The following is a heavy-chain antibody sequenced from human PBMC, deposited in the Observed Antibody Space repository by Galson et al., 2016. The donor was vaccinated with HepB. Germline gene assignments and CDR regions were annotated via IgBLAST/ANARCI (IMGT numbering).Heavy chain of an antibody. Sequence: SETLSLTCTVSDYSIGSNYYWGWIRQSPGKGLEWIASIFHTGSTYYNPSLESRVTLLIDTSKNQVTLTLTSVTAADTAVYFCAAKPPANYAFHFWGRGTMVTVFS. D-gene: IGHD1-7*01. J-gene: IGHJ3*01. V-gene: IGHV4-38-2*02. CDR2: IFHTGST. CDR3: AAKPPANYAFHF. CDR1: DYSIGSNYY.